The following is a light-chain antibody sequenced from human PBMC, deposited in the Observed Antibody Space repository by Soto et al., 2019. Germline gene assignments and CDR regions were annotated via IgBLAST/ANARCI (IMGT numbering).Light chain of an antibody. CDR3: HSYDSSLSASV. J-gene: IGLJ1*01. CDR2: GTT. CDR1: SSNIGAGYD. Sequence: QSVLTQTPSVSGSPAQRATISCTGRSSNIGAGYDVHWYQHLPGTAPILLIYGTTNRPSGVPDRFSGSKSGISASLAITGLQAEDEADYYCHSYDSSLSASVFGAGTKVTAL. V-gene: IGLV1-40*01.